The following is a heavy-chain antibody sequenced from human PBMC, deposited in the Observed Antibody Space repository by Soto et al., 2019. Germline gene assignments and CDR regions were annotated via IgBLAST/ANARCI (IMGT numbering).Heavy chain of an antibody. CDR2: IYYSGST. D-gene: IGHD6-13*01. J-gene: IGHJ5*02. CDR3: GRLIHSSSWYWFDP. Sequence: PSETLSLTCTVSGGSILSYYWSWIRQPPGKGLEWIGYIYYSGSTDYNPSLKSRVTISVDTSKNRFSLNLNSVTAADTAVYYCGRLIHSSSWYWFDPWGQGTLVTVSS. CDR1: GGSILSYY. V-gene: IGHV4-59*08.